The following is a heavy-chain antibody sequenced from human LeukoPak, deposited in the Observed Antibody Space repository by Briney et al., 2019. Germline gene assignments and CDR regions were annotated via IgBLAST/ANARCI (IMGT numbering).Heavy chain of an antibody. V-gene: IGHV4-59*01. J-gene: IGHJ6*03. CDR3: ARAWLRYPYYYMDV. Sequence: SETLSLTCTVSGGSISSYYWSWIRQPPGKGLEWIGYIYYSGSTNYNPSLRSRVTISVDTSKNQFSLKLSSVTAADTAVYYCARAWLRYPYYYMDVWGKGTTVTISS. CDR2: IYYSGST. CDR1: GGSISSYY. D-gene: IGHD3-9*01.